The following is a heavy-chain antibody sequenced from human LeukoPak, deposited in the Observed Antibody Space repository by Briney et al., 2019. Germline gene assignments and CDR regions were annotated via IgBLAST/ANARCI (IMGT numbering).Heavy chain of an antibody. D-gene: IGHD2-15*01. J-gene: IGHJ4*02. CDR3: AREVGYCSGGSCYSYFDY. CDR2: IYYSGST. Sequence: SETLSLTCTVSGGSISSYYWSWIRQPPGKGLEWIGYIYYSGSTNYNASLTNQVTISVDTSKNQFSLKLSSVTAADTAVYYCAREVGYCSGGSCYSYFDYWGQGTLVTVSS. V-gene: IGHV4-59*01. CDR1: GGSISSYY.